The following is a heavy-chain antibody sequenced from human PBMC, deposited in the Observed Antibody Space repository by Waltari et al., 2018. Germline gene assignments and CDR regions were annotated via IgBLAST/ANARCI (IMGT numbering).Heavy chain of an antibody. J-gene: IGHJ3*02. Sequence: QVQLVQSGAAVKKPGDSVKVSCKASGYTFSGNYIHWVRQAPGQGLEWMGWINCNNGDRKYAQKFQGRVTMTRDTPISTAYMDLSGLISDDTAVYYCVREQQLVPYTDEAFDIWGQGTVVTVSS. D-gene: IGHD6-13*01. CDR1: GYTFSGNY. CDR2: INCNNGDR. V-gene: IGHV1-2*02. CDR3: VREQQLVPYTDEAFDI.